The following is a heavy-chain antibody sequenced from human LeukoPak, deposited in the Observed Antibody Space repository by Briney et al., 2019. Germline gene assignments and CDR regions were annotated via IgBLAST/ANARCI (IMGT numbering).Heavy chain of an antibody. D-gene: IGHD6-19*01. CDR1: GFTFDDYA. CDR2: ISWNSGSI. Sequence: PGRSLRLSCAASGFTFDDYAMHWVRQAPGKGLXXXXXISWNSGSIGYADSVKGRFTISRDNAKNSLYLQMNSLRAEDTALYYCAKGPYSSGWYQYFQHWGQGTLVTVSS. J-gene: IGHJ1*01. V-gene: IGHV3-9*01. CDR3: AKGPYSSGWYQYFQH.